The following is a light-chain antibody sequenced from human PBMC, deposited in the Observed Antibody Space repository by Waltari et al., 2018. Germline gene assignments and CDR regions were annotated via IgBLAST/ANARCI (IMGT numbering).Light chain of an antibody. Sequence: EIVLTPSLVFQSVTPQAKVTITCRASQNIYSGLHWYQQKPDQSPKLLIKYASQSLSGVPSRFSGSGSGTDFTLTINSLEPEDAATYDCHQNSGSPTFGGGTKVEIK. CDR1: QNIYSG. V-gene: IGKV6-21*01. CDR2: YAS. J-gene: IGKJ4*01. CDR3: HQNSGSPT.